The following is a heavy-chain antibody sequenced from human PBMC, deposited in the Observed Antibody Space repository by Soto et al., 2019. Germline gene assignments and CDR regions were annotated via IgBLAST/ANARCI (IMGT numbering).Heavy chain of an antibody. CDR2: IKQDESEK. Sequence: EVQLVESGGELVQPGGSLRLSCAASGFTFSNYWMTWVRQAPGKGLEWVANIKQDESEKYYVDSVKGRFTISRDNAKNSLYLQMNSLRAEDTAVYYCASMVGAITPFDYWGQGTLVTVSS. J-gene: IGHJ4*02. CDR1: GFTFSNYW. D-gene: IGHD1-26*01. V-gene: IGHV3-7*01. CDR3: ASMVGAITPFDY.